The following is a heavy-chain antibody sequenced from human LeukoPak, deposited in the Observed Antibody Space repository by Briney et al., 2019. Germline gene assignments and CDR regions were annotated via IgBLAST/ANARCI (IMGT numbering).Heavy chain of an antibody. Sequence: GESLKISCKGSGYSFTSYCIGWVRQMPGKGLEWMGIIYPGDSDTRYSPSFQGQVTISADKSISTAYLQWSSLKASDTAMYYCARKGGMVRGDIPFDYWGQGTLVTVSS. J-gene: IGHJ4*02. D-gene: IGHD3-10*01. CDR1: GYSFTSYC. CDR3: ARKGGMVRGDIPFDY. CDR2: IYPGDSDT. V-gene: IGHV5-51*01.